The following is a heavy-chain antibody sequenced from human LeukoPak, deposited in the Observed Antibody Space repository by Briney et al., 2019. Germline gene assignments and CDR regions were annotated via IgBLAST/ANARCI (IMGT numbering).Heavy chain of an antibody. Sequence: PGGSLRLSCAASGFTFSSYSMNWVRQAPGKGLEWVSCITSSSRYMYYADSVKGRFTISRDNAKNSLYLQMNSLRAEDTAVYYCARDSGWSDYFDYWGQGTLVTVSS. CDR1: GFTFSSYS. V-gene: IGHV3-21*01. CDR3: ARDSGWSDYFDY. J-gene: IGHJ4*02. CDR2: ITSSSRYM. D-gene: IGHD6-19*01.